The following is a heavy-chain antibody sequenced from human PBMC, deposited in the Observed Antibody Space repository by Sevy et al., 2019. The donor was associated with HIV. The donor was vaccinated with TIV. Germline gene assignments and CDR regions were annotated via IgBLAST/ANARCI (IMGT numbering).Heavy chain of an antibody. CDR3: TDSRYIVVVPAAIRYYYYGMDV. Sequence: GGSLRLSCAASGFTFSNAWMSWVRQAPGKGLEWVGRIKSKTDGGTTDYAAPVKGRFTISRDDSKNTLYLQMNSLKTEDTAVYYCTDSRYIVVVPAAIRYYYYGMDVWGQGTTVTVSS. CDR1: GFTFSNAW. CDR2: IKSKTDGGTT. J-gene: IGHJ6*02. V-gene: IGHV3-15*01. D-gene: IGHD2-2*02.